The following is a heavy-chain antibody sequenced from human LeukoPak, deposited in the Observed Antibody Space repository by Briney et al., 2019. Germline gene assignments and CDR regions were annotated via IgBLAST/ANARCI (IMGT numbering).Heavy chain of an antibody. Sequence: PSETLSLTCTVSGGSISSSNYYWGWIRQPPGKGLEWIGSMYSSGSTYYNPSLKSRVTISVDTSKNQFSLKLSSVTAADTAVYYCAKSRPGGSYRRNWFDPWGQGTLVTVSS. J-gene: IGHJ5*02. CDR1: GGSISSSNYY. D-gene: IGHD1-26*01. V-gene: IGHV4-39*07. CDR2: MYSSGST. CDR3: AKSRPGGSYRRNWFDP.